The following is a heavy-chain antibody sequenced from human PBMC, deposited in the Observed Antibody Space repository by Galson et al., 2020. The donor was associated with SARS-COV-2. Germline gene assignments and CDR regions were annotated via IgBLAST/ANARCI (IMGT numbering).Heavy chain of an antibody. V-gene: IGHV4-39*07. D-gene: IGHD2-2*01. CDR2: IYYSWST. Sequence: SETLSLTCTVSGGSISSSIYYWGWIRQPPGKGLEWIGSIYYSWSTYYNPSLKSRVTISVDTSKNQFSLKLSSVTAADTAVYYCARVGDIVVVPAADVWFDPWRQGTLVTVSS. CDR3: ARVGDIVVVPAADVWFDP. CDR1: GGSISSSIYY. J-gene: IGHJ5*02.